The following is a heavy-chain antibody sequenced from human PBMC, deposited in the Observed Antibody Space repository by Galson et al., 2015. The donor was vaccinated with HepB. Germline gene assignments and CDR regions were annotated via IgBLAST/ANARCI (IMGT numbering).Heavy chain of an antibody. CDR2: IWYDSSNK. Sequence: SLRLSCAASGFTFGSYGMHWVRQAPGKGLEWVALIWYDSSNKYYVDPVKGRFTISRHNLKNTLFLQMNSLRAEDTAVYYCARDHRRIATRLRPGLAAEAPDYWGQGILVTVSS. J-gene: IGHJ4*02. CDR1: GFTFGSYG. CDR3: ARDHRRIATRLRPGLAAEAPDY. D-gene: IGHD6-6*01. V-gene: IGHV3-33*01.